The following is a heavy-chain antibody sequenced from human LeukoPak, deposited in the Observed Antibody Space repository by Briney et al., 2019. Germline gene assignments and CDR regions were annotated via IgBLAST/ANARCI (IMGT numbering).Heavy chain of an antibody. D-gene: IGHD3-10*01. CDR3: ARDSFLAGSGSYYSD. J-gene: IGHJ4*02. CDR2: IYHSGST. Sequence: SETLSLTCTVSGGSLSSGGYYWSWIRQPPGKGLEWIGYIYHSGSTYYNPSLKSRVTISVDRSKNQFSLKLSSVTAADTAVYYCARDSFLAGSGSYYSDWGQGTLVTVSS. CDR1: GGSLSSGGYY. V-gene: IGHV4-30-2*01.